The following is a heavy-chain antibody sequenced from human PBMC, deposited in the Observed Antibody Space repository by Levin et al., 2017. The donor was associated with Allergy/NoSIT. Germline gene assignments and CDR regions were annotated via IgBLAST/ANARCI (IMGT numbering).Heavy chain of an antibody. CDR3: AKTPAPRIQVLLPYYDYYMDV. CDR1: GFTFNNFA. Sequence: SCAGSGFTFNNFAMNWVRQTPGKGLEWVSSIRGNGGTTYYADSVKGRLIISRDNSKNTLYLQMNSLRTDDTAIYYCAKTPAPRIQVLLPYYDYYMDVWGKGTTVTVSS. V-gene: IGHV3-23*01. D-gene: IGHD2/OR15-2a*01. CDR2: IRGNGGTT. J-gene: IGHJ6*03.